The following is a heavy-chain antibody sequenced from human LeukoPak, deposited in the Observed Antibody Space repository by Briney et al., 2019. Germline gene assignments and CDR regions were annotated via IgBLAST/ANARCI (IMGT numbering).Heavy chain of an antibody. D-gene: IGHD6-19*01. CDR3: ASIAVAGTRREYYFDY. J-gene: IGHJ4*02. Sequence: ASVKVSCKASGYAFTGYYMHWVRQAPGQGLEWMGWINPNSGGTNYAQKFQGRVTMTRDTSISTAYMVLSRLRSDDTAVYYCASIAVAGTRREYYFDYWGQGTLVTVSS. CDR2: INPNSGGT. V-gene: IGHV1-2*02. CDR1: GYAFTGYY.